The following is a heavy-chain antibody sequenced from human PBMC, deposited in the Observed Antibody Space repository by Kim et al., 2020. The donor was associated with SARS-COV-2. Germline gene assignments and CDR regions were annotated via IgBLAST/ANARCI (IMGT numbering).Heavy chain of an antibody. D-gene: IGHD6-19*01. J-gene: IGHJ4*02. CDR2: T. CDR3: AKDFSVAAFDY. V-gene: IGHV3-23*01. Sequence: TYYADYVQGRFTISRDYSKNTLYLLMNSLRAEDTAEYYCAKDFSVAAFDYWGQGTLVTVSS.